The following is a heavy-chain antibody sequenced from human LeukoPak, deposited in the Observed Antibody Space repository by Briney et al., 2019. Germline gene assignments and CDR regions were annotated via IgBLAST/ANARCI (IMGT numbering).Heavy chain of an antibody. CDR2: INPKRGGT. CDR3: ARGEWEVPTTS. V-gene: IGHV1-2*02. J-gene: IGHJ5*02. CDR1: GYTFTGYY. D-gene: IGHD1-26*01. Sequence: GASVKVSCKASGYTFTGYYMHWVRQAPGQGLEWMGWINPKRGGTKYAQKFQGRVTMTRDTSISTVYMEMSRLRSDDTAVYYCARGEWEVPTTSWGQGTLVTVSS.